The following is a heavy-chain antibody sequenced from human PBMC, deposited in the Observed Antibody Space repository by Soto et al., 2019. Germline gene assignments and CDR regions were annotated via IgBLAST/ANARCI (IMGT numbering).Heavy chain of an antibody. CDR1: GGSFSGYY. Sequence: SETLSLTCAVYGGSFSGYYWSWIRQPPGKGLEWIGEINHSGSTNYNPSLKSRVTISVDTSKNQFSLKLSSVTAADTAVYDCAIDCCRYYHDGNAFSSRRNTGPVSS. CDR3: AIDCCRYYHDGNAF. J-gene: IGHJ6*02. CDR2: INHSGST. D-gene: IGHD2-21*01. V-gene: IGHV4-34*01.